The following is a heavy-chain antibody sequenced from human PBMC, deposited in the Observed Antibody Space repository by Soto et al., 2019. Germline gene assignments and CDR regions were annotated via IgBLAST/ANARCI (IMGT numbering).Heavy chain of an antibody. Sequence: ETLSLACPVSGGSFKIGSYSRSWIRQPPGKGLEWIGYVYHTGRTSYNPSLKSRVSISMDTSKNQFSLNLDSVTAADTAVYFCARDFAYFDSWGQGTLVTVSS. CDR3: ARDFAYFDS. D-gene: IGHD3-3*01. CDR1: GGSFKIGSYS. V-gene: IGHV4-61*01. J-gene: IGHJ4*02. CDR2: VYHTGRT.